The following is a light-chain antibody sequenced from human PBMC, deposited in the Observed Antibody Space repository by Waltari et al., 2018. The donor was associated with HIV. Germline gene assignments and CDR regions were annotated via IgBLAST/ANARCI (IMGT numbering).Light chain of an antibody. Sequence: EIVLTQSPGTLSLSPGERATLSCRAGQSVSSNYLAWYQQKPGQAPRLLIYGASNRATGIPDRFSGSGSGTDFTLTISRLEPVAVYYCQQYANSPPMYTFGQGTKLEIK. CDR3: QQYANSPPMYT. CDR2: GAS. V-gene: IGKV3-20*01. CDR1: QSVSSNY. J-gene: IGKJ2*01.